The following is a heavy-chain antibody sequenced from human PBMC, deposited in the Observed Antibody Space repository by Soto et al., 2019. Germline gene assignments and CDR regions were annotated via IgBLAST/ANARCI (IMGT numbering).Heavy chain of an antibody. V-gene: IGHV1-69*13. CDR3: ARDDFWSGYTP. Sequence: GASVKVSCKASGCTFSSHAISWVRQAPGQGLEWMGGIIPIFGTANYARKFQGRVTITADESTSTAYMELSSLRSEDTAVYYCARDDFWSGYTPWGQGTLVTVSS. CDR1: GCTFSSHA. D-gene: IGHD3-3*01. J-gene: IGHJ5*02. CDR2: IIPIFGTA.